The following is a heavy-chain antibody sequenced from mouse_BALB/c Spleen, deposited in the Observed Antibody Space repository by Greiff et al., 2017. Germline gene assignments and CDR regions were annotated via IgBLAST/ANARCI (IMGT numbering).Heavy chain of an antibody. D-gene: IGHD3-2*01. Sequence: QVQLKESGPGLVAPSQSLSITCTVSGFSLTSYGVHWVRQPPGKGLEWLGVIWAGGSTNYNSALMSRLSISKDNSKSQVFLKMNSLQTDDTAMYYCARGLRQRGRTIDYWGQGTTLTVSS. J-gene: IGHJ2*01. CDR2: IWAGGST. CDR3: ARGLRQRGRTIDY. V-gene: IGHV2-9*02. CDR1: GFSLTSYG.